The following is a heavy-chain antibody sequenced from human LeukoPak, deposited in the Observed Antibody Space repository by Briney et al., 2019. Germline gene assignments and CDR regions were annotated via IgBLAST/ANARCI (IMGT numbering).Heavy chain of an antibody. Sequence: GGSLRLSCAASGFTFSTYGMTWVRQAPGKGLEWVSAVGGSGVSTYYADSAKGRFTISRDNAENSLYLQMNSLRAEDTAVYYCARAGVWYKYWGQGTLVTVSS. CDR2: VGGSGVST. CDR1: GFTFSTYG. J-gene: IGHJ4*02. V-gene: IGHV3-23*01. CDR3: ARAGVWYKY. D-gene: IGHD1-14*01.